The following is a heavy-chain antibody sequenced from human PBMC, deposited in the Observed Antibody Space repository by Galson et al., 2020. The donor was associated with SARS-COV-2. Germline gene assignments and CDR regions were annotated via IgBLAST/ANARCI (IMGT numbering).Heavy chain of an antibody. CDR2: IFYTGNT. V-gene: IGHV4-31*03. J-gene: IGHJ4*02. CDR3: ARAEMASADTAQLDY. Sequence: SETLSLTCTVSGDSINSGAYYWTWIRQHPGKGLEWIGYIFYTGNTNYNPSLKSRVTISVDMSKNQFSLEVTSVTAADTAVYYCARAEMASADTAQLDYWGQGTLVTVSS. D-gene: IGHD2-21*02. CDR1: GDSINSGAYY.